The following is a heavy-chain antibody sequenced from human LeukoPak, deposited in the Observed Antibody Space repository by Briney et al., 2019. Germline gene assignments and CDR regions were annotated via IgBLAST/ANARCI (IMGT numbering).Heavy chain of an antibody. CDR2: IYYSGST. CDR3: AREFGGGMAV. Sequence: SETLSFTCTVSGGSISSYYWSWIRQPPGKGLEGIGYIYYSGSTNYNPSLKSRVTISVDTSKTQFSLKLSSVTDADTAVYYCAREFGGGMAVWGPGTTVTVSS. J-gene: IGHJ6*02. V-gene: IGHV4-59*01. D-gene: IGHD3-10*01. CDR1: GGSISSYY.